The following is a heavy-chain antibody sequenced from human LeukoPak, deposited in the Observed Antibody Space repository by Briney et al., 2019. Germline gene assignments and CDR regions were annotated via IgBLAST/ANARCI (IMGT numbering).Heavy chain of an antibody. CDR1: GYTFTGYF. J-gene: IGHJ4*02. CDR3: ARGHYDTSGYYHLDY. Sequence: VAPVKVSCKASGYTFTGYFMHWVRQAPGQGLEWMGWINPNSGATNYAQNFQGRVTMTRDTSISTAYMELRSDDTAVYYCARGHYDTSGYYHLDYWGQGTLVTVSS. CDR2: INPNSGAT. D-gene: IGHD3-22*01. V-gene: IGHV1-2*02.